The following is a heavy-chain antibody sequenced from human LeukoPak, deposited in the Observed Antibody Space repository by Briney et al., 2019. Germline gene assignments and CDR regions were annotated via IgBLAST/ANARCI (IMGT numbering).Heavy chain of an antibody. CDR2: IYYSGST. CDR3: ARELSPDYCGGDCYSPYSDWYFDL. D-gene: IGHD2-21*02. J-gene: IGHJ2*01. CDR1: GGSISSYY. V-gene: IGHV4-59*12. Sequence: SETLSLTCTVSGGSISSYYWSWIRQPPGKGLEWIGYIYYSGSTNYNPSLKSRVTISVDTSKNQFSLKLSSVTAADTAVYYCARELSPDYCGGDCYSPYSDWYFDLWGRGTLVTVSS.